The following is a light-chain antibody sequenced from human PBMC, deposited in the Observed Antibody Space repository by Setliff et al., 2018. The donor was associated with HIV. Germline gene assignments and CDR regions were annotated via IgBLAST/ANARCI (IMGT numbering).Light chain of an antibody. CDR2: EVT. CDR3: SSYTSNTTVI. V-gene: IGLV2-14*01. CDR1: SSDVGGYNF. Sequence: QSVLTQPASVSGSPGQSITISCTGTSSDVGGYNFVSWYQQHPGKAPKLMIYEVTNRPSGVSNRFSGSKSDNTASLTISGLQAEDEADYYCSSYTSNTTVIFGGGTQLTVL. J-gene: IGLJ2*01.